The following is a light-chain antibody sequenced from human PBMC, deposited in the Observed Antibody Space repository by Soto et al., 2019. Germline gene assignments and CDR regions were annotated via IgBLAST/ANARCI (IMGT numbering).Light chain of an antibody. Sequence: EIVMTQSPATLSVSPGERATLSCGASQSVRRNLAWYQQKPGQAPRLLIYDTSTRATGIPDRFSGSGSGTEFTLTISSLQSEDFAVYYCQQYGSSPPTFGSGTQVLIK. V-gene: IGKV3-15*01. J-gene: IGKJ4*01. CDR3: QQYGSSPPT. CDR2: DTS. CDR1: QSVRRN.